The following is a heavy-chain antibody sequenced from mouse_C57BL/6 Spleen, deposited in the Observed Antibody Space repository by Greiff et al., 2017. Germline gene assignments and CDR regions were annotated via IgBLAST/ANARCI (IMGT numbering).Heavy chain of an antibody. J-gene: IGHJ1*03. CDR3: AKGGLYSNCLDWYFDV. CDR2: IWGDGST. D-gene: IGHD2-5*01. Sequence: QVQLQQSGPGLVAPSQSLSITCTVSGFSLTSYGVSWVRQPPGKGLEWLGVIWGDGSTNYHSALISRLSISKDNSKSQVFLKLNSLQTDDTAAYDCAKGGLYSNCLDWYFDVWGTGTTVTVSS. V-gene: IGHV2-3*01. CDR1: GFSLTSYG.